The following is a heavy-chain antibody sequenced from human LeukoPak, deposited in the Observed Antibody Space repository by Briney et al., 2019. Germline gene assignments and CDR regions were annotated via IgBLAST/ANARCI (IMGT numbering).Heavy chain of an antibody. CDR3: ARNPSLYCSGGSCYYFDY. CDR2: IYYSGST. CDR1: GGSISSYY. Sequence: SETLSLTCTVSGGSISSYYWSWIRQPPGKGLEWIGYIYYSGSTNYNPSLKSRVTISVDTSKNQFSLKLSSVTAADTAVYYCARNPSLYCSGGSCYYFDYWGQGTLVTVSS. J-gene: IGHJ4*02. V-gene: IGHV4-59*01. D-gene: IGHD2-15*01.